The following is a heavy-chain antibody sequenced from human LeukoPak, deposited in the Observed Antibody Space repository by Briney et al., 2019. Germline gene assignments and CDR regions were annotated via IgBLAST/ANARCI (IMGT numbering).Heavy chain of an antibody. Sequence: SETLSLTCTVSGGSNSSSSYYWGWIRQPPGKGLEWIGSIYYSGSTYYNPSLKSRVTISVDTSKNQFSLKLSSVTAADTAVYYCARHYGIAAALIDYWGQGTLATVSS. D-gene: IGHD6-13*01. V-gene: IGHV4-39*01. CDR2: IYYSGST. CDR3: ARHYGIAAALIDY. CDR1: GGSNSSSSYY. J-gene: IGHJ4*02.